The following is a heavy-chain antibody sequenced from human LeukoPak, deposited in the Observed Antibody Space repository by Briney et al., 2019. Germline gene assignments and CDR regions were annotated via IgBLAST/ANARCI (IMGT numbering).Heavy chain of an antibody. Sequence: SETLSLTCAVYGGSFSGYYWSWIRQPPGKGLEWIGEINHSGSTNYNPSLKSRVTISVDTSKNQFSLKLSSVTAADTAVYYCARRTGYSSNWFDPWGQGTLVTVSS. CDR3: ARRTGYSSNWFDP. J-gene: IGHJ5*02. V-gene: IGHV4-34*01. CDR2: INHSGST. CDR1: GGSFSGYY. D-gene: IGHD6-13*01.